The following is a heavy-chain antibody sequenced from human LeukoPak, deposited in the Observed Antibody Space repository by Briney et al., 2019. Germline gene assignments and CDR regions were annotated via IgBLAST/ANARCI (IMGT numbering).Heavy chain of an antibody. CDR3: AKAAVRGVTPNWFDP. Sequence: GGSLRLSCAASGFTFSSYAMSWVRQAPGRGLEWVSASSGSGGSTYYADSVKGRFTISRDNSKNTLYLQMNSLRAEDTAVYYCAKAAVRGVTPNWFDPWGRGTLVTVSS. CDR1: GFTFSSYA. D-gene: IGHD3-10*01. CDR2: SSGSGGST. J-gene: IGHJ5*02. V-gene: IGHV3-23*01.